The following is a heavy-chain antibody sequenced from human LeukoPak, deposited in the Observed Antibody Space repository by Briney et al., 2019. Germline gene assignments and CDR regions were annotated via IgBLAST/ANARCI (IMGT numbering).Heavy chain of an antibody. Sequence: PGGSLRLSCAASGFTVSSTYMSWVRQAPGKGLEWVSVIYSGGSTYYADSVKGRFTISRDNSKNTLYLQMNSLRAEDTAVYYCAREVAGTPDYWGQGTLVTVSS. CDR1: GFTVSSTY. D-gene: IGHD6-19*01. J-gene: IGHJ4*02. V-gene: IGHV3-53*01. CDR2: IYSGGST. CDR3: AREVAGTPDY.